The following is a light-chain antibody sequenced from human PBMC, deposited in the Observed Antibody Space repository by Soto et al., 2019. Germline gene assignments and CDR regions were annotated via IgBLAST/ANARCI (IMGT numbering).Light chain of an antibody. J-gene: IGLJ1*01. CDR1: SSNIGGNS. CDR2: DYN. Sequence: QSVLTQPPSVSAAPGQKVTISCFGSSSNIGGNSVSWYQQLPGTAPKLLIYDYNKRPSGIPDRFSGSKSGTSATLGITGFQTGDEADYYCGSWDSSLSAYVFGTGTKVTVL. V-gene: IGLV1-51*01. CDR3: GSWDSSLSAYV.